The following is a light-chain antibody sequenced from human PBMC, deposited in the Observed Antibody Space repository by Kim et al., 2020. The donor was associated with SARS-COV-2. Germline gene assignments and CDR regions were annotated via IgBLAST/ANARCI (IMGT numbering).Light chain of an antibody. CDR1: SLRSYY. J-gene: IGLJ3*02. Sequence: SSELTQDPAVSVALGQTVRITCQGDSLRSYYASWYQQKPGQAPVLVIYGKNSRPSGIPDRFSGSSSGNTASLTITGAQAADEADYYCNSRDSSGAPWVFGGGTQLTVL. CDR3: NSRDSSGAPWV. V-gene: IGLV3-19*01. CDR2: GKN.